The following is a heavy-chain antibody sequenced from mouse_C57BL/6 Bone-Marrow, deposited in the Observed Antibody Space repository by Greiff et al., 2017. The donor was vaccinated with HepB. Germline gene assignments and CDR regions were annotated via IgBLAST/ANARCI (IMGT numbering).Heavy chain of an antibody. D-gene: IGHD1-1*01. CDR3: TTWGDGYAMDY. CDR2: IDPENGDT. V-gene: IGHV14-4*01. Sequence: VQLKESGAELVRPGASVKLSCTASGFNIKDDYMHWVKQRPEQGLEWIGWIDPENGDTEYASKFQGKAPITADTSSNTAYLQLSSLTSEDTAVYYCTTWGDGYAMDYWGQGTSVTVSS. CDR1: GFNIKDDY. J-gene: IGHJ4*01.